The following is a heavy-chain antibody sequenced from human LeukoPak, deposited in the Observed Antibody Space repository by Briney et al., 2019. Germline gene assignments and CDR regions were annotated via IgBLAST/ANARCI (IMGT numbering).Heavy chain of an antibody. CDR1: GFTFSDYY. J-gene: IGHJ4*02. Sequence: GGSLRLSCAASGFTFSDYYMSWIRQAPGKGLEWVSYISSSGSTIYYADSVKGRFTISRDNAKNSLYLQMNSLRADDTAVYYCARNYYDVSGYFPPGFWGQGTLVTVST. V-gene: IGHV3-11*04. CDR2: ISSSGSTI. D-gene: IGHD3-22*01. CDR3: ARNYYDVSGYFPPGF.